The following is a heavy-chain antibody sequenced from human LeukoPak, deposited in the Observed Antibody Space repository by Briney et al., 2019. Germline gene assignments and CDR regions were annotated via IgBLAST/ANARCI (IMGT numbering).Heavy chain of an antibody. CDR1: GGSIGSYY. Sequence: PSETLSLTCTVSGGSIGSYYWSWIRQPPGKGLEWIGYIYYSGSTNYNPSLKSRVTISVDTSKNQFSLKLSSVTAADTAVYYCARADYYGSGSYGFDPWGQGTLVTVSS. J-gene: IGHJ5*02. D-gene: IGHD3-10*01. CDR2: IYYSGST. V-gene: IGHV4-59*01. CDR3: ARADYYGSGSYGFDP.